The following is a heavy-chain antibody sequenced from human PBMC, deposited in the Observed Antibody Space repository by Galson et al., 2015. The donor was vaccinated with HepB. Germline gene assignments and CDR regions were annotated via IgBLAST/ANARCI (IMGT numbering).Heavy chain of an antibody. D-gene: IGHD3-3*01. J-gene: IGHJ6*02. V-gene: IGHV3-33*01. CDR2: IWYDGSNK. Sequence: SLRLSCAASGFTFSSYGMHWVRQAPGKGLEWVAVIWYDGSNKYYADSVKGRFTISRDNSKNTLYLQMNSLRAEDTAVYYCARDRVGEWLLSTNYYYYGMDVWGQGTTVTVSS. CDR1: GFTFSSYG. CDR3: ARDRVGEWLLSTNYYYYGMDV.